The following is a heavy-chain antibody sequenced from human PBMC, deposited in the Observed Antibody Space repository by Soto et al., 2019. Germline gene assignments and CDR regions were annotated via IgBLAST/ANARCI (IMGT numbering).Heavy chain of an antibody. CDR2: ISSSSSTI. Sequence: GGSLRLSCAASGFTFSSYSMNWVRQAPGKGLEWVSYISSSSSTIYYADSVKGRFTISRDNAQNSLYLQMNSLRAEDTAVYYCARECYGYGAFDIWGQGTMVTVSS. D-gene: IGHD5-12*01. CDR1: GFTFSSYS. J-gene: IGHJ3*02. V-gene: IGHV3-48*01. CDR3: ARECYGYGAFDI.